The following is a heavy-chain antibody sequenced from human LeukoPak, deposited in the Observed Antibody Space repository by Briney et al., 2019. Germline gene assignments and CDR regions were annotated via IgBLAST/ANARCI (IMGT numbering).Heavy chain of an antibody. J-gene: IGHJ4*02. CDR2: INPNSGGT. V-gene: IGHV1-2*02. D-gene: IGHD6-6*01. CDR1: GYTFSDHY. Sequence: ASVKVSCKASGYTFSDHYVHWVRQAPGQGLEWMGWINPNSGGTNYAQKFQGRVTVTKDTSISTAYMELTRVTSDDTAVYYCAREGDYSNSLDYWGQGTLLTVSS. CDR3: AREGDYSNSLDY.